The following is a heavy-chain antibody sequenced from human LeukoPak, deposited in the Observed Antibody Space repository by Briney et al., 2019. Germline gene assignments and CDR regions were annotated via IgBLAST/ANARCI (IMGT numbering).Heavy chain of an antibody. Sequence: GGSLRLSCAASGFTFSSYVMHWVRQAPGKGLEWVAFIRYDGSNKYYADSVKGRFTISRDNSKNTLYLQMNSLRAEDTAVYYCAKRMGYSSSPVGAFDIWGQGTMVTVSS. CDR1: GFTFSSYV. CDR3: AKRMGYSSSPVGAFDI. V-gene: IGHV3-30*02. CDR2: IRYDGSNK. J-gene: IGHJ3*02. D-gene: IGHD6-13*01.